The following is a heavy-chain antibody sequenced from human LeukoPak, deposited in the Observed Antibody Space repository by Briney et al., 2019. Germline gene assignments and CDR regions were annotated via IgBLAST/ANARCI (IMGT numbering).Heavy chain of an antibody. CDR1: GYTFTAYY. J-gene: IGHJ4*02. CDR2: IIPIFGKA. V-gene: IGHV1-69*13. Sequence: SVKVSCKASGYTFTAYYVHWVRQAPGQGLEWMGGIIPIFGKADYAQKFQDRVTITAGESTSTAYMELSSLRSEDTALYYCARAGEYCSGGSCYSGVYFDYWGQGTLVTVSS. D-gene: IGHD2-15*01. CDR3: ARAGEYCSGGSCYSGVYFDY.